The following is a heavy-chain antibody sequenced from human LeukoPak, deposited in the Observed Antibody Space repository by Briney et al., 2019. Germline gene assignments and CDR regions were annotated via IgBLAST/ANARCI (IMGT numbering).Heavy chain of an antibody. CDR2: INHSGST. CDR1: GGSFSGYY. Sequence: SETLSLTCAVYGGSFSGYYWSWIRQPPGKGLEWIGEINHSGSTNYNPSLKSRVTISVDTSKNQFSLKLSSVTAADTAVYYCATQLLWFGESLWYWGQGTLVTVSS. J-gene: IGHJ4*02. V-gene: IGHV4-34*01. CDR3: ATQLLWFGESLWY. D-gene: IGHD3-10*01.